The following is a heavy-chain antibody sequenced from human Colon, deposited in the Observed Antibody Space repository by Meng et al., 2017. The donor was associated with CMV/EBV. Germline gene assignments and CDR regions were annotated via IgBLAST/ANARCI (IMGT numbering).Heavy chain of an antibody. CDR2: ISPYNGDT. Sequence: QVQLCESGAEVKKPGASGKVSCKTSGYTLTNIGISEVRQGPGQGLEWMAYISPYNGDTNYAQRFQGRVALTTDTSTSTVYMKLGSLTSDDTAMYYCARELARGGYWGQGTLVTVSS. CDR1: GYTLTNIG. CDR3: ARELARGGY. V-gene: IGHV1-18*01. J-gene: IGHJ4*02.